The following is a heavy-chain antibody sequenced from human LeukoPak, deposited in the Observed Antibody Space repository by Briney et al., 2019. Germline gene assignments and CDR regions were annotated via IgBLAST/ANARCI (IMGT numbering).Heavy chain of an antibody. D-gene: IGHD2-15*01. Sequence: ASVKVSCKASGYTFTSYDISWVRQATGQGLEWMGWMNPNSGNTGYAQKFQGRVTMTRNTSISTAYMELSSLRSEDTAVYYCARGSDIVVAMGYWGQGTLVTVSS. CDR2: MNPNSGNT. J-gene: IGHJ4*02. V-gene: IGHV1-8*01. CDR1: GYTFTSYD. CDR3: ARGSDIVVAMGY.